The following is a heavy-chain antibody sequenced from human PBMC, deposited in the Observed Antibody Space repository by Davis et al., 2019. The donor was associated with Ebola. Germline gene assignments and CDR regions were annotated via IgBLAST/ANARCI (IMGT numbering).Heavy chain of an antibody. CDR1: GASISSYY. CDR3: ATHYCRSTRCDFYYYMDV. Sequence: SETLSLTCTVSGASISSYYWSWIRQPPGKGLEWIGYVHYSGGTNYNPSLKSRVTMSVDTSKNQFSLKLRSVTAADAAVYYCATHYCRSTRCDFYYYMDVWGKGTTVTVSS. V-gene: IGHV4-59*01. J-gene: IGHJ6*03. CDR2: VHYSGGT. D-gene: IGHD2-2*01.